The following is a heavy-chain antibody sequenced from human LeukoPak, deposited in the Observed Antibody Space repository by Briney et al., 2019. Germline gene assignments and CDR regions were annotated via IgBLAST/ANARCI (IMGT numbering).Heavy chain of an antibody. D-gene: IGHD6-13*01. CDR2: ISYDGSNK. V-gene: IGHV3-30-3*01. CDR3: ARESPESYSSSADY. CDR1: GFTFSSYA. J-gene: IGHJ4*02. Sequence: PGGSLRLSCAASGFTFSSYAMHWVRQAPGKGLEWVAVISYDGSNKYYAVSVKGRFTISRDNSKNTLYLQMNSLRAEDTAVYYCARESPESYSSSADYWGQGTLVTVSS.